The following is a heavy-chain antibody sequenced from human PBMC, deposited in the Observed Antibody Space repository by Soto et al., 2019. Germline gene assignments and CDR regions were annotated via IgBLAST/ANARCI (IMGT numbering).Heavy chain of an antibody. D-gene: IGHD6-19*01. CDR1: EFTFFSSV. Sequence: PGGSPRLSCRASEFTFFSSVVGWVRQAPGKGLEWVANINQDGSGTYYVDSVKGRFTISRDNAKNSLYLQMNSLRAEDTAVYYCARYFRGSGRYFFDHWGQGTLVTVSS. CDR2: INQDGSGT. J-gene: IGHJ4*02. V-gene: IGHV3-7*03. CDR3: ARYFRGSGRYFFDH.